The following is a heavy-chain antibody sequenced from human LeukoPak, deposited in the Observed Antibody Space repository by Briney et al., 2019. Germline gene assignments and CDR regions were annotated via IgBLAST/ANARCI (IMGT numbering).Heavy chain of an antibody. J-gene: IGHJ4*02. V-gene: IGHV3-23*01. Sequence: GGSLTLSCAASGFTFSNYVMSWVRQAPGKGPEWVSSIKSSGDITFYADSVKGRFTVSRDNSKNTLYLQMNRLRAEDTAVYHCAEIVSDFWSGYDYWGQGTLVTVSS. CDR2: IKSSGDIT. D-gene: IGHD3-3*01. CDR1: GFTFSNYV. CDR3: AEIVSDFWSGYDY.